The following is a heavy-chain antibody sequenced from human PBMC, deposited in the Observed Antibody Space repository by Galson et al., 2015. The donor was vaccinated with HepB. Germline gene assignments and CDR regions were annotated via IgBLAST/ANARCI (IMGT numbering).Heavy chain of an antibody. CDR3: ARDKLYYSDDTGYYYAFDI. Sequence: CAISGDSVSSTSAAWNWIRQSPSRGLEWLGRTYYRSKWSNEYAVSVKSRITVDSDISKNQFSLQLNSVTPGDTAVYYCARDKLYYSDDTGYYYAFDIWGQGTLVTVSS. CDR2: TYYRSKWSN. V-gene: IGHV6-1*01. D-gene: IGHD3-22*01. J-gene: IGHJ3*02. CDR1: GDSVSSTSAA.